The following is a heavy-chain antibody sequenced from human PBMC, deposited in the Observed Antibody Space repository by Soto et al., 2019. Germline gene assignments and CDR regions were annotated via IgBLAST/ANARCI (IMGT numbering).Heavy chain of an antibody. J-gene: IGHJ4*02. V-gene: IGHV1-3*01. Sequence: ASVKVSCTASGYTFTSYAMHWVRQAPGQRLEWMGWINAGNGNTKYSQKFQGRVTLTTDTSTSTAYMELRSLRSDDTAVYYCARDAAAGLNDCWGQGTLVTVSS. D-gene: IGHD6-13*01. CDR2: INAGNGNT. CDR3: ARDAAAGLNDC. CDR1: GYTFTSYA.